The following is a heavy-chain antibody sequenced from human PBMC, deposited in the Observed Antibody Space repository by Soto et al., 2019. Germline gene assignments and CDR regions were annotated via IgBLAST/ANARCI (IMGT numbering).Heavy chain of an antibody. CDR2: IIPIFGTA. D-gene: IGHD3-22*01. Sequence: QVQLVQSGAEVKKPGSSVKVSCKASGGTFSSYAISWVRQAPGQGLEWMGGIIPIFGTANYAQKFQGRVTITADESTSTAHMELSSLRSEDTAVYYCARGGYYDSSGYHGYFQHWGQGTLVTVSS. V-gene: IGHV1-69*01. J-gene: IGHJ1*01. CDR1: GGTFSSYA. CDR3: ARGGYYDSSGYHGYFQH.